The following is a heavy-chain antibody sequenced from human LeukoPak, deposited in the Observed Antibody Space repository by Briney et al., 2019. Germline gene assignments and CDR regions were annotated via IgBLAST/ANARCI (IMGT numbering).Heavy chain of an antibody. CDR3: AADGNWKDATDAFDI. J-gene: IGHJ3*02. CDR2: IVVVSGNT. Sequence: KISCKASGFTFATSAVQWVRQARGQRLEWMGWIVVVSGNTDSAQKFQERVTITRDMSTSTAYMELSSLRSEDTAVYYCAADGNWKDATDAFDIWGQGTMVTVSS. CDR1: GFTFATSA. D-gene: IGHD1-1*01. V-gene: IGHV1-58*01.